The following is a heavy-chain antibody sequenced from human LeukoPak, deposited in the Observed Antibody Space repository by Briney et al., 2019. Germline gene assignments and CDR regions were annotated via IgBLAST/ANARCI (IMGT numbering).Heavy chain of an antibody. J-gene: IGHJ4*02. CDR3: AREWKIHTTGTDY. Sequence: GGSLRLSCAASGFTFSSYSMNWVRQAPGKGLEWVANIKQDGSEKYYVDSVKGRFTISRDNAKNSLYLQMNSLRAEDTAVYYCAREWKIHTTGTDYWGQGTLVTVSS. D-gene: IGHD1-1*01. V-gene: IGHV3-7*01. CDR2: IKQDGSEK. CDR1: GFTFSSYS.